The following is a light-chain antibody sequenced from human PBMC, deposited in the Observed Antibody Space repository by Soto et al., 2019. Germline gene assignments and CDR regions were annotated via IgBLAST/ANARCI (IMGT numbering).Light chain of an antibody. J-gene: IGKJ2*01. V-gene: IGKV2-30*01. CDR2: KVS. Sequence: DVVLTQSPVSLPVTLGQPASISCRSSQSLVYSDENTYLHWFHQRPGQSPRRLIYKVSDRDSGVTDRFSGSGSDTDSTLRISRVEAEDGGEYYGMQGRHWPYTFGQGTKLESK. CDR1: QSLVYSDENTY. CDR3: MQGRHWPYT.